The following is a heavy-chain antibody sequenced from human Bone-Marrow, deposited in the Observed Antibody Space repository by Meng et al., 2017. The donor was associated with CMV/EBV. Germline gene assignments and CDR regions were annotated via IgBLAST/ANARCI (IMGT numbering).Heavy chain of an antibody. D-gene: IGHD3-22*01. CDR2: ISSEGTTT. Sequence: GESLKISCAASGFTFSSRWMHWVRQAPGKKLVWVSRISSEGTTTTYADSVKGRFTISRDNAKNTLYLQMNSLRAEDTAVYYCARDYYDSSGYRNWFDPWGQGTLVTVSS. CDR3: ARDYYDSSGYRNWFDP. V-gene: IGHV3-74*01. J-gene: IGHJ5*02. CDR1: GFTFSSRW.